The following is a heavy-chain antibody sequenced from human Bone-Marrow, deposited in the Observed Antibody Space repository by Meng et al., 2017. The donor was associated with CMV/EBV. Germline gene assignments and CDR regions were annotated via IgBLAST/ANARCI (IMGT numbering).Heavy chain of an antibody. CDR1: GFTLQRYW. CDR2: IDIDGRDI. CDR3: AKPAAPVDY. V-gene: IGHV3-74*03. D-gene: IGHD2-2*01. J-gene: IGHJ4*02. Sequence: LLEAGGGLVLPGGSLRLSCAVSGFTLQRYWMHWVREGPGKGLEWVSRIDIDGRDITYADSVRGRFTISRDNSKNTLYLQMNSLRAEDTAVYYCAKPAAPVDYWGQGTLVTVSS.